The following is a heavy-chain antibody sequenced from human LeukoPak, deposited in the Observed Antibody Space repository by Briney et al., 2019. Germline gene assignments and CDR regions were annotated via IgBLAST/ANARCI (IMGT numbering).Heavy chain of an antibody. Sequence: GESLKISCKASGYSFDYYWTAWVRQMPGKGLEWMGIIYPDDSDSTYSPSFQGQVTISVDKSINTAYLQWSSLKASNTAIYYCARVGSVTNFGVASYCFDYWGQGTLVTVSS. CDR1: GYSFDYYW. D-gene: IGHD3-3*01. J-gene: IGHJ4*02. CDR3: ARVGSVTNFGVASYCFDY. V-gene: IGHV5-51*01. CDR2: IYPDDSDS.